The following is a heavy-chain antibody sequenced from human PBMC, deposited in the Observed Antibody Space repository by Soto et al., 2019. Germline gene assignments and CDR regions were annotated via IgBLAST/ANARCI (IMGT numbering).Heavy chain of an antibody. D-gene: IGHD3-22*01. CDR1: GASITQYY. CDR3: AREGSGYQNYYSYVMDV. J-gene: IGHJ6*02. Sequence: SETLSLTCTVSGASITQYYWNWIRQSPGKGLEWIVSVSSTGSTVYNPSLTSRVTVSLDTSKNQFSLTLNSVTAADTAVYHCAREGSGYQNYYSYVMDVWGQGTTVT. V-gene: IGHV4-59*01. CDR2: VSSTGST.